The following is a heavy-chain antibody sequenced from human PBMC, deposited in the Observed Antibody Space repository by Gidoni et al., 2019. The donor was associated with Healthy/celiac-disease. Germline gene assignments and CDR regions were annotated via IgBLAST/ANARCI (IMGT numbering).Heavy chain of an antibody. CDR3: ARALRRPPQKGFDY. Sequence: EVQLVDSGGCLVQPGVSLRLSCAASGFTFSSYWMHWVRQAPGKGLVLVSRINSDGSSTSYADSVKGRFTISRDNAKNTLYLQMNSLRAEDTAVYYCARALRRPPQKGFDYWGQGTLVTVSS. J-gene: IGHJ4*02. CDR2: INSDGSST. CDR1: GFTFSSYW. V-gene: IGHV3-74*01. D-gene: IGHD4-17*01.